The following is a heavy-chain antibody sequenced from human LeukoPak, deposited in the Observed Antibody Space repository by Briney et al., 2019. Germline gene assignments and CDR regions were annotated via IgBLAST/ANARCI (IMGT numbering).Heavy chain of an antibody. D-gene: IGHD2-15*01. J-gene: IGHJ5*02. CDR3: ARGHFGYCSGGSCYVGGWFDP. CDR2: INHSGST. CDR1: GGSLSGYY. V-gene: IGHV4-34*01. Sequence: SETLSLTCAVYGGSLSGYYWSWIRQPPGKWLEWIGEINHSGSTNYNPSLKSRVTISVDTSKNQFSLKLSSVTAADTAVYYCARGHFGYCSGGSCYVGGWFDPWGQGTLVTVSS.